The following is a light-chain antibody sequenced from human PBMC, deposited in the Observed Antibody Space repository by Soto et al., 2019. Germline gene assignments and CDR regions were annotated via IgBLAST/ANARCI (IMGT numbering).Light chain of an antibody. CDR2: DAS. Sequence: EVVMTQSPATLSLSPGERATLSCRASLPVSTDLARFQQRPGQAPRLLIYDASTRATGIAARFSGSGSGTEFTLTISSLQSEDFAVYYCQQHNRWPHTFGQGTKLEIK. CDR1: LPVSTD. CDR3: QQHNRWPHT. J-gene: IGKJ2*01. V-gene: IGKV3-15*01.